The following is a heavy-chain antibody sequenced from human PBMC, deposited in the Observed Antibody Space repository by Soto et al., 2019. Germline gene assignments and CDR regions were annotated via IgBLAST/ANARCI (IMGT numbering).Heavy chain of an antibody. CDR3: ARGSSGALYDY. CDR2: ISGYNGYP. J-gene: IGHJ4*02. V-gene: IGHV1-18*04. CDR1: GYIFTNYG. Sequence: QIHLVQSGAEVRKPGASVNVSCKTCGYIFTNYGVSWVRQAPGEGLEVVGWISGYNGYPKYGQRFQGRVTLSTDTSTTTGYMELRNLRSDDTAVYYCARGSSGALYDYWGQGTLLTVSS.